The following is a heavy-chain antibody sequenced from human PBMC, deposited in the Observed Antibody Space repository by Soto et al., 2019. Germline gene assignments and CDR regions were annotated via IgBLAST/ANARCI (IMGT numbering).Heavy chain of an antibody. CDR2: IIPIFGTA. V-gene: IGHV1-69*12. CDR1: GGTFSSYA. Sequence: QVQLVQSGAEVKKPGSSVKVSCKASGGTFSSYAISWVRQAPGQGLEWMGGIIPIFGTANYAQKFQGRVTITADESTSKAYMELSSLRSEDTAVYYCARGKHIVVVTATPPDYYYYGMDVWGQGTTVTVSS. J-gene: IGHJ6*02. CDR3: ARGKHIVVVTATPPDYYYYGMDV. D-gene: IGHD2-21*02.